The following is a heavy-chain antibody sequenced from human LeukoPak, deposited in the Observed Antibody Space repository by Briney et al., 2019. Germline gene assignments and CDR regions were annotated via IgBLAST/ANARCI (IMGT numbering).Heavy chain of an antibody. Sequence: GGSLRLSCAASGFTFSSYSMNWVRQAPGKGLEWVSPISSSSSYIYYADSVKGRFTISRDNAKNSLYLQMNSLRAEDTAVYYCARRRIVGATRGYYFDYWGQGTLVTVSS. CDR1: GFTFSSYS. D-gene: IGHD1-26*01. V-gene: IGHV3-21*01. CDR3: ARRRIVGATRGYYFDY. CDR2: ISSSSSYI. J-gene: IGHJ4*02.